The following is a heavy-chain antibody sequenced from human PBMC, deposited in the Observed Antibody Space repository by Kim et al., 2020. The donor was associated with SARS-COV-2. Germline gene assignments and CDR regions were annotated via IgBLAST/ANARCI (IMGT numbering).Heavy chain of an antibody. CDR3: VKNWISDL. J-gene: IGHJ5*02. CDR2: GGST. V-gene: IGHV3-64D*06. D-gene: IGHD1-1*01. Sequence: GGSTYYADSVTSRFTISRDNPKNTLYLQMSSLRAEDTAVYYCVKNWISDLWSQGTLVTVAS.